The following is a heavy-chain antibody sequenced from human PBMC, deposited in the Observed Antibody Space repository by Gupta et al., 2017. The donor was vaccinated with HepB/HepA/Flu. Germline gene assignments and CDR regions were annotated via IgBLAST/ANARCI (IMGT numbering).Heavy chain of an antibody. J-gene: IGHJ6*02. CDR2: IGTAGDT. D-gene: IGHD1-26*01. Sequence: EVQLVESGGGLVQPGGSLRLSCAASGFTFSSYDMHWVRQATGKGLEWVSAIGTAGDTYYPGSVKGRFTISRENAKNSLYLQMNSLRAGDTAVYYCARGKGGSYRYYYYGMDVWGQGTTVTVSS. V-gene: IGHV3-13*01. CDR1: GFTFSSYD. CDR3: ARGKGGSYRYYYYGMDV.